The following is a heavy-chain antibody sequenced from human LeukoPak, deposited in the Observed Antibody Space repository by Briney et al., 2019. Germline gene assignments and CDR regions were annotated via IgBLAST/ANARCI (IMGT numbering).Heavy chain of an antibody. V-gene: IGHV4-59*01. CDR3: ARVHSSWYVNWFDP. D-gene: IGHD6-13*01. CDR1: GGSISSYY. J-gene: IGHJ5*02. CDR2: IYYSGST. Sequence: SETLSLTCTVSGGSISSYYWSWIRQPPGKGLEWIGYIYYSGSTNYNPSLKSRVTISVDMSKNQFSLKLSSVTAADTAVYYCARVHSSWYVNWFDPWGQGTLVTVSS.